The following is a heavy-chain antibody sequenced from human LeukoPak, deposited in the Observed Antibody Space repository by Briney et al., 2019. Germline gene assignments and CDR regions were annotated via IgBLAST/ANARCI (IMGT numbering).Heavy chain of an antibody. D-gene: IGHD3-16*02. CDR2: INPSGSST. V-gene: IGHV1-46*01. J-gene: IGHJ5*02. Sequence: GASVKVSCKASGYIFTSYIMHWVRQAPGQGLEWMGLINPSGSSTLYAQKFQGRVTMTRDMSTTTDYMELSSLRSEDTAVYYCARDNSVGDIAWWFDPWGQGTLVTVTS. CDR3: ARDNSVGDIAWWFDP. CDR1: GYIFTSYI.